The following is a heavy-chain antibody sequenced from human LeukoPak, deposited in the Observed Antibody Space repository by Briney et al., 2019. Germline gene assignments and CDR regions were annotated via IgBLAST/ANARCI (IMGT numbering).Heavy chain of an antibody. D-gene: IGHD2-2*01. CDR2: IYPGDSDT. CDR1: GYSFTSYW. Sequence: GESLKISCKGSGYSFTSYWIGWVRQMPGKGLEWMGIIYPGDSDTRYSPSFQGQVTISADKSISTAYLQWSSLKASDTAMYYCARQWEHCSSTSCPDHWGQGTLVTVSS. CDR3: ARQWEHCSSTSCPDH. V-gene: IGHV5-51*01. J-gene: IGHJ4*02.